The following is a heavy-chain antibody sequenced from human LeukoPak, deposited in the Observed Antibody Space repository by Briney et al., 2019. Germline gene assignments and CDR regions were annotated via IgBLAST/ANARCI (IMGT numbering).Heavy chain of an antibody. CDR3: ARVGTFDSSGFYYFDY. V-gene: IGHV1-2*02. CDR1: GYTFTVYY. J-gene: IGHJ4*02. CDR2: INPNSGGT. D-gene: IGHD3-22*01. Sequence: ASVKVSCKASGYTFTVYYMHWVRQAPGQGLEWMGWINPNSGGTNYAQKFQGRVTMTRGTSISTAYMELSRLRSDDTAVYYCARVGTFDSSGFYYFDYWGQGTLVTVSS.